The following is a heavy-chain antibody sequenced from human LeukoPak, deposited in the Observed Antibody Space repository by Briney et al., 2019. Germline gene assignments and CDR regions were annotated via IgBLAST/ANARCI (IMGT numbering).Heavy chain of an antibody. D-gene: IGHD3-16*01. CDR3: AKASWVSSTDAVR. J-gene: IGHJ4*02. V-gene: IGHV3-23*01. CDR2: ISSVGDG. Sequence: GGSLRLSCTASGFAIKSQAMSWVRQAPGKGLEWVSAISSVGDGLYAESVKGRFTLSSDSSRNTVYFQLNNLRVEDTAIYYCAKASWVSSTDAVRWGQGTLVTVSS. CDR1: GFAIKSQA.